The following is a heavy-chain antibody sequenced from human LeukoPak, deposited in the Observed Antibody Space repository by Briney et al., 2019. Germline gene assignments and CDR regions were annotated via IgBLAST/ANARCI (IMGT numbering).Heavy chain of an antibody. Sequence: ASVKVSCKAFGYIFTAYYIHWVRQAPGQGLEWMGWINPNSGGTNYAQKFQGRVTMTRDTSISTAYMELSRLRSDDTAVYYCARGSYSGSFLVVDAFDIWGQGTMVTVSS. D-gene: IGHD1-26*01. CDR1: GYIFTAYY. CDR2: INPNSGGT. V-gene: IGHV1-2*02. CDR3: ARGSYSGSFLVVDAFDI. J-gene: IGHJ3*02.